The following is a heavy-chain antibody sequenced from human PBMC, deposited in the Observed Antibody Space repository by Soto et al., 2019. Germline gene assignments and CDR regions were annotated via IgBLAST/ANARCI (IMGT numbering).Heavy chain of an antibody. CDR2: ISAYNGNT. J-gene: IGHJ4*02. CDR1: GYTFTSYG. CDR3: ARDYWDIVVVPALDY. V-gene: IGHV1-18*01. D-gene: IGHD2-2*01. Sequence: ASVKVSCKASGYTFTSYGISWVRQAPGQGLEWMGWISAYNGNTNYAQKLQGRVTMTTDTSTSTAYMELRSLRSDDTAVYYCARDYWDIVVVPALDYWGQGTLVTVSS.